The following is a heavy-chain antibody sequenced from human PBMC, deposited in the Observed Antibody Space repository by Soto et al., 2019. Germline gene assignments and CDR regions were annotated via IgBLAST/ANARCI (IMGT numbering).Heavy chain of an antibody. Sequence: QAGGSLRLSCAASGFTLSDHYVDWVRQAPGKGLEWVGRSRDKPNSYITEYAASVEGRFTISRDDSKNSLFLQMNSLKTEDTAVYYCGRGGYRHYSAYYYYAMDVWGQGATVTVSS. V-gene: IGHV3-72*01. CDR2: SRDKPNSYIT. CDR3: GRGGYRHYSAYYYYAMDV. D-gene: IGHD4-4*01. CDR1: GFTLSDHY. J-gene: IGHJ6*02.